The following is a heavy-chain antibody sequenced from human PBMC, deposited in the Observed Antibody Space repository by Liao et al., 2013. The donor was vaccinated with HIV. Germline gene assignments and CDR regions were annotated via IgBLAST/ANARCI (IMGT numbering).Heavy chain of an antibody. V-gene: IGHV4-30-4*08. CDR3: ARERLWFGELDAFDI. Sequence: QVQLQESGPGLVKPSQTLSLTCTVSGGSISSGDFYWSWIRQPPGKGLEWIGGINHSGATNYNPPLTSRVTMSVDTSKNQFSLKLSSVTAADTAVYYCARERLWFGELDAFDIWGQGTMVTVSS. CDR2: INHSGAT. J-gene: IGHJ3*02. D-gene: IGHD3-10*01. CDR1: GGSISSGDFY.